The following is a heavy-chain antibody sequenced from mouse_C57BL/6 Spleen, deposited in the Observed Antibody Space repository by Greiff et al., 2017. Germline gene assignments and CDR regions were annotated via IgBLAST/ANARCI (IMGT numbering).Heavy chain of an antibody. V-gene: IGHV1-81*01. J-gene: IGHJ4*01. CDR2: IYPRSGNT. D-gene: IGHD2-2*01. CDR1: GYTFTRYG. CDR3: AREDYGYDVRAMDY. Sequence: QVQLQQSGAELARPGASVKLSCKASGYTFTRYGISWVKQRTGQGLEWIGEIYPRSGNTYYNEKFKGKATLTADKSSSTAYMELRSLTSEDSAVYFCAREDYGYDVRAMDYWGQGTSVTVSS.